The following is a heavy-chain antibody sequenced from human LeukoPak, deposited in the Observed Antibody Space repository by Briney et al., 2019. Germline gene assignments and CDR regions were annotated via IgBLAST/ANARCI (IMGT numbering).Heavy chain of an antibody. CDR2: ISYDGSNK. J-gene: IGHJ6*03. V-gene: IGHV3-30*04. D-gene: IGHD6-13*01. CDR1: GFTFSSYA. CDR3: AKVFYSSSWYTYYYYYYYMDV. Sequence: PGRSLRLSCAASGFTFSSYAMHWVRQAPGKGLEWVAVISYDGSNKYYADSVKGRFTISGDNSKNTLYLQMNSLRAEDTAVYYCAKVFYSSSWYTYYYYYYYMDVWGKGTTVTVSS.